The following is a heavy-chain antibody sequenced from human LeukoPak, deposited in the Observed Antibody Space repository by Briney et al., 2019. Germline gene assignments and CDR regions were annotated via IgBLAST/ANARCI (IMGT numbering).Heavy chain of an antibody. CDR3: ASHGIAAAGFAEYFQH. V-gene: IGHV4-59*01. CDR1: GGSISSYY. CDR2: IYYSGST. D-gene: IGHD6-13*01. Sequence: PSETLSLTCTVSGGSISSYYWSWIRQPPGKGLEWIGYIYYSGSTNYNPSLKSRVTISVDTSKNQFSLKLSSVTAADTAVYYCASHGIAAAGFAEYFQHWGRGTLVTVSS. J-gene: IGHJ1*01.